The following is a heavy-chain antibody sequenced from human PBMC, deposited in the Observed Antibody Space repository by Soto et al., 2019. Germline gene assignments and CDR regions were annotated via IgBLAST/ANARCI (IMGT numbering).Heavy chain of an antibody. Sequence: PAGTXALRCAVSGASISVLDVVLIRNSAGKGLEWIGRIYATGTTEYNPSLKSRVMMSVDTYKKQFSLKLRCVTAEDTHLYYCLRDGTKTLGHWF. D-gene: IGHD1-1*01. J-gene: IGHJ5*01. CDR3: LRDGTKTLGHWF. CDR2: IYATGTT. CDR1: GASISVLD. V-gene: IGHV4-4*07.